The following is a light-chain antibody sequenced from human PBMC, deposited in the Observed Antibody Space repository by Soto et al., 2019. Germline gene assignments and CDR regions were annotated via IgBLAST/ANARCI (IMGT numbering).Light chain of an antibody. CDR1: QPVSSN. V-gene: IGKV3-15*01. CDR2: GAS. J-gene: IGKJ4*01. CDR3: QQYHNWPFT. Sequence: EIVMTQSPATLSVSPGERATLSCRASQPVSSNFAWYRQKPGLAPTLLIYGASTRATGVPARFSGSGSGTEFTLTSSILQSEDSAYYYCQQYHNWPFTFGLGTKVEVK.